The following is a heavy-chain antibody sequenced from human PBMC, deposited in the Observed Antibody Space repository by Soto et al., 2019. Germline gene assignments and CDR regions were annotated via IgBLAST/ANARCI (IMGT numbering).Heavy chain of an antibody. CDR3: AREDKSSGYAGTFQH. Sequence: QVQLVESGGGVVQPGTSLRLSCAASGFTFSTYVMHWVRQAPGKGLEWVALISHDERDKQYVDSVKDRFTISRDNSKNTLDLQMSSLTAEDTSVYYCAREDKSSGYAGTFQHWGQGTLITVSS. D-gene: IGHD3-22*01. CDR1: GFTFSTYV. J-gene: IGHJ1*01. V-gene: IGHV3-30*03. CDR2: ISHDERDK.